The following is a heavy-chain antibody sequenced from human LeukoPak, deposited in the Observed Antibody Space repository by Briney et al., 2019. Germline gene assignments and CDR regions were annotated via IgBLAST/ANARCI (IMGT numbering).Heavy chain of an antibody. V-gene: IGHV3-33*06. D-gene: IGHD2-2*01. Sequence: GGSLRLSCAASGFTFSSYGMYWVRQAPGKGLEWVAVIWYDGSNKYYADSVKGRFTISRDNSKNTLFLQMNSLRAEDTAVYYCAKDRSCTGSSCNVGSWGQGTMVTASS. CDR1: GFTFSSYG. CDR2: IWYDGSNK. CDR3: AKDRSCTGSSCNVGS. J-gene: IGHJ3*01.